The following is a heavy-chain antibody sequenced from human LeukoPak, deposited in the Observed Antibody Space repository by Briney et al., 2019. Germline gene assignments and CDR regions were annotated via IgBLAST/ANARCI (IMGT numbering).Heavy chain of an antibody. CDR2: IYTAGST. D-gene: IGHD4-17*01. Sequence: PGGSLRLSCAASGFTVSSSYMSWVRQAPGKGLEWVSVIYTAGSTYYADSAKGRFTISRDNSKNTVYLQMNSLRAEDTAVYYCVSRRDYGINSWGQGTLVTVSS. J-gene: IGHJ4*02. CDR1: GFTVSSSY. V-gene: IGHV3-53*01. CDR3: VSRRDYGINS.